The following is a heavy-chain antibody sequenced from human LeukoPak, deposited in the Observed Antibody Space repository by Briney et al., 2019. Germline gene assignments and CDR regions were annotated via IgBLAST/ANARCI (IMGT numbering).Heavy chain of an antibody. D-gene: IGHD3-10*01. CDR1: GYTFTGYY. J-gene: IGHJ4*02. CDR3: ARAPYGSGSYYYYFDY. CDR2: ISPNSGGT. Sequence: ASVKVSCKASGYTFTGYYMHWVRQAPGQGLEWMGWISPNSGGTNYAQKFQGWVTMTRDTSISTAYMELSRLRSDDTAVYYCARAPYGSGSYYYYFDYWGQGTLVTVSS. V-gene: IGHV1-2*04.